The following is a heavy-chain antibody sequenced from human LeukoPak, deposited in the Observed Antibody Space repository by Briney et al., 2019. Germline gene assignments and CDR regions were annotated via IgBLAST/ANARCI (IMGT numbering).Heavy chain of an antibody. CDR3: ARRGGSGRAFDY. CDR2: IYYTGST. V-gene: IGHV4-39*01. D-gene: IGHD1-26*01. CDR1: GASISGGTYY. J-gene: IGHJ4*02. Sequence: PSETLSLTCSVSGASISGGTYYWGWLRQPPGRGLEWIGSIYYTGSTYDNPSLKSRVTISVDTSKNQFSLKLSSVTAADTAVYYCARRGGSGRAFDYWGQGTLVTVSS.